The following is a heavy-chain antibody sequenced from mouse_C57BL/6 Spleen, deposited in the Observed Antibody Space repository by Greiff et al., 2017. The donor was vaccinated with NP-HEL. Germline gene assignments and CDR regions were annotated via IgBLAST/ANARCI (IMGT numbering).Heavy chain of an antibody. CDR3: AREGGPVYAMDY. Sequence: QVQLQQPGAELVKPGASVKMSCKASGYTFTSYWITWVKQRPGQGLEWIGDIYPGSGSTNYNEKFKSKATLTVDTSSSTAYMQRSSLTSEDSAVYYCAREGGPVYAMDYWGQGTSVTVSS. CDR2: IYPGSGST. J-gene: IGHJ4*01. D-gene: IGHD1-1*01. CDR1: GYTFTSYW. V-gene: IGHV1-55*01.